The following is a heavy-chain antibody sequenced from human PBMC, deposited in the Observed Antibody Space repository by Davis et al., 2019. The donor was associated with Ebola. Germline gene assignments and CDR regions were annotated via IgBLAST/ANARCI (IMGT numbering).Heavy chain of an antibody. Sequence: GESLKISCAASGFTFSSYGMHWVRQAPGKGLEWVAVISYDGSNKYYADSVKGRFTISRDNSKNTLYLQMNSLRAEDTAVYYCAKGAGMDTWGQGTLVTVSS. J-gene: IGHJ4*02. CDR3: AKGAGMDT. CDR1: GFTFSSYG. V-gene: IGHV3-30*18. CDR2: ISYDGSNK. D-gene: IGHD5-18*01.